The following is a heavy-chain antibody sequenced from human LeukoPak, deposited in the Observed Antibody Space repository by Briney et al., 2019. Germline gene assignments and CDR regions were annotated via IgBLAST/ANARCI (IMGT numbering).Heavy chain of an antibody. Sequence: SETLSLTCTVSGYSISSGYYWGWIRQPPGKGLEWIGSIYHSGSTYYNPSLKSRVTISVDTSKNQFSLKLSSVTAADTAVYYCATNSYSSSWYSGPNAFDIWGQGTMVTVSS. D-gene: IGHD6-13*01. CDR1: GYSISSGYY. J-gene: IGHJ3*02. V-gene: IGHV4-38-2*02. CDR3: ATNSYSSSWYSGPNAFDI. CDR2: IYHSGST.